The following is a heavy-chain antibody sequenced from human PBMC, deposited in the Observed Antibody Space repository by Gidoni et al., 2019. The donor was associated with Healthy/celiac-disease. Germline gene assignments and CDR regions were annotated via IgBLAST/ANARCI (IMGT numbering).Heavy chain of an antibody. CDR2: IYYSGST. J-gene: IGHJ4*02. V-gene: IGHV4-31*03. CDR1: GGSVSSGGFY. Sequence: QVQLQESGPGLVQASQTLSLTCTSSGGSVSSGGFYWSWIRQHPGKGLAWIGSIYYSGSTYYNPSLKSRVTISVDTSKNHFSLKLSSVTAADTAVYYCARTMFRGITTFDYWGQGTLVIVSS. D-gene: IGHD3-10*01. CDR3: ARTMFRGITTFDY.